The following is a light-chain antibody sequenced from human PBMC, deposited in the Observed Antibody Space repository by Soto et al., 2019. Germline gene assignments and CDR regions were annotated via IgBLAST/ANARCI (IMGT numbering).Light chain of an antibody. CDR3: QQYGSSPLYT. CDR1: QSVSSSY. CDR2: GAS. J-gene: IGKJ2*01. V-gene: IGKV3-20*01. Sequence: EIVLTQSPGTLSLSPGERATLSCRASQSVSSSYLAWYQQKPGQAPRLLIYGASSRATGIPDRFSGSGSGTDFTLTISRLEPEDFAVYYGQQYGSSPLYTFGQGTKLESK.